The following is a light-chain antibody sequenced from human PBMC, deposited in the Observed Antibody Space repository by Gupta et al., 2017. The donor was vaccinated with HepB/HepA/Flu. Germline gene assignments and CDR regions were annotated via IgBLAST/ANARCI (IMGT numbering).Light chain of an antibody. CDR1: QTISIS. V-gene: IGKV1-5*03. CDR2: RAS. CDR3: QQYNYSPWT. Sequence: DIQMTHSPSTLSASVGDRVSITCRASQTISISLAWYQQKPGNVPKLLISRASGLQSGVPSRFSGSGSGTEFTLTISSLQPDDIATYYCQQYNYSPWTFGQGTKVEIK. J-gene: IGKJ1*01.